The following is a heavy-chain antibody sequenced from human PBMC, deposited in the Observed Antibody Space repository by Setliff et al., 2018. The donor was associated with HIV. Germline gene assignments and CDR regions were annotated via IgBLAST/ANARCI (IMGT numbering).Heavy chain of an antibody. CDR2: VHDSGST. CDR1: GGSIRNHY. CDR3: ARGYHLLNPDY. D-gene: IGHD2-2*02. Sequence: PSETLSLTCTVSGGSIRNHYWSWIRQPPGKALEWIGYVHDSGSTSYKPSLDSRVAMSVDTSKNQFSLRLTSVTAADTAVYYCARGYHLLNPDYWGQGTLVTVSS. J-gene: IGHJ4*02. V-gene: IGHV4-59*08.